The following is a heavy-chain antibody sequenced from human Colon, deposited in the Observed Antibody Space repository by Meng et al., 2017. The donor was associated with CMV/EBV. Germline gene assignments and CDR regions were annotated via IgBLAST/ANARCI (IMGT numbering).Heavy chain of an antibody. V-gene: IGHV1-69*04. CDR3: ARDFNSHYGRYYYGMDV. J-gene: IGHJ6*02. Sequence: SVKVSCKASGGTFSSYTISWVRQAPGQGLKWMGRIIPILGIANYAQKFQGRVTITADKSTSTAYTELSSLRSEDTAVYYCARDFNSHYGRYYYGMDVWGQGTTVTVSS. CDR2: IIPILGIA. D-gene: IGHD3-16*01. CDR1: GGTFSSYT.